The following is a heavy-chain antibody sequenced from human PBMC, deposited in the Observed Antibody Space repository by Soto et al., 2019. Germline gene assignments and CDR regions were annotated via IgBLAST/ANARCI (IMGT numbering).Heavy chain of an antibody. Sequence: GVFMRLSWTASGCTISGKYMSWVSKTPGKGLEWVSAISGSGGSTYYADSVKGRFTISRDNSKNTLYLQMNSLRAEDTAVYYCAKEQGYYGSGSYYTNYGMDVWGQGTTVTVSS. CDR1: GCTISGKY. D-gene: IGHD3-10*01. J-gene: IGHJ6*02. V-gene: IGHV3-23*01. CDR3: AKEQGYYGSGSYYTNYGMDV. CDR2: ISGSGGST.